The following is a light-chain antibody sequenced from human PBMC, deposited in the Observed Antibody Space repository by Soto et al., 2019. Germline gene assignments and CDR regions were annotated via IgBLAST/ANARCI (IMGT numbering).Light chain of an antibody. J-gene: IGKJ1*01. V-gene: IGKV3-20*01. CDR3: QQYGSSRT. Sequence: EIVLTQSPGTLSLSPGERATLSCRASQSVSSSYLAWYQQKPGQAPRLLIYGASSRATGIPDRFSGSGSGTDFTFTISSLEPEDFAVYYCQQYGSSRTFGQGTKVEIK. CDR1: QSVSSSY. CDR2: GAS.